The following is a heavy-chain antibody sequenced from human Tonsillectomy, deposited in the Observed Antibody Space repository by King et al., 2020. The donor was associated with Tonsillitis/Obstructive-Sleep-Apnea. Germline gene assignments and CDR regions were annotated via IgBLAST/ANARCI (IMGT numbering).Heavy chain of an antibody. CDR2: INPNSGGT. CDR3: ARVAADDAFDI. CDR1: GYTFTGYY. J-gene: IGHJ3*02. D-gene: IGHD2-15*01. V-gene: IGHV1-2*06. Sequence: QLVQSGAEVKKPGASVKVSCKASGYTFTGYYMHWVRQAPGQGLEWMGRINPNSGGTNSAQKFQGRGTMTRDTSISTAYMELSRLRTDDTAVFYCARVAADDAFDIWGQGTMVTVSS.